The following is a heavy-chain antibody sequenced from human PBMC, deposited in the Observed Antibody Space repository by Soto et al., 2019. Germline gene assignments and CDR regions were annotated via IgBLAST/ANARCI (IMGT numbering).Heavy chain of an antibody. CDR1: GFTFSNAW. Sequence: TGGSLRLSCAASGFTFSNAWMSWVRQAPGKGLEWVGRIKSKTDGGTTDYAAPVKGRFTISRDDSKNTLYLQMNSLKTEDTAVYYCTTDPAILTYYYDSSGYYAANYWGQGTLVTVSS. J-gene: IGHJ4*02. V-gene: IGHV3-15*01. CDR3: TTDPAILTYYYDSSGYYAANY. CDR2: IKSKTDGGTT. D-gene: IGHD3-22*01.